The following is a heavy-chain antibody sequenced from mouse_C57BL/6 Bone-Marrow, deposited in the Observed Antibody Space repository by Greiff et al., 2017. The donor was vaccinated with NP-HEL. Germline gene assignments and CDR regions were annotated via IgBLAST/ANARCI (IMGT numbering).Heavy chain of an antibody. CDR3: AREFDY. CDR2: INPGSGGT. V-gene: IGHV1-54*01. J-gene: IGHJ2*01. Sequence: VKLMESGAELVRPGTSVKVSCKASGYAFTNYLIEWVKQRPGQGLEWIGVINPGSGGTNYNEKFKGKATLTADKSSSTAYMQLSSLTSEDSAVYFCAREFDYWGQGTTLTVSS. CDR1: GYAFTNYL.